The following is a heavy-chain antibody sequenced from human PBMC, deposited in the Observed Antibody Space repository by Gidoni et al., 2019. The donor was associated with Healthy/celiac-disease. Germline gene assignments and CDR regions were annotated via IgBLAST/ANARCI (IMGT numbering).Heavy chain of an antibody. Sequence: QVQLVESGGGVVQPGRSLRLSCAASGFTFSSYGMHWVRQAPGKGLEWVAVIWYDGSNKYYADSVKGRFTISRDNSKNTLYLQMNSLRAEDTAVYYCARDYREDYYDSSGYALPAYWGQGTLVTVSS. CDR1: GFTFSSYG. J-gene: IGHJ4*02. D-gene: IGHD3-22*01. V-gene: IGHV3-33*01. CDR3: ARDYREDYYDSSGYALPAY. CDR2: IWYDGSNK.